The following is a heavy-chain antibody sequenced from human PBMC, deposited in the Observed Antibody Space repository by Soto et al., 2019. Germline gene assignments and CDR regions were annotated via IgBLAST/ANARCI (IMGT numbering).Heavy chain of an antibody. D-gene: IGHD5-18*01. V-gene: IGHV4-59*01. J-gene: IGHJ6*02. CDR1: GGSISSYY. CDR3: ARPLYSYGPMDV. Sequence: TSETLSLTCTVSGGSISSYYWIWIRQPPGKGLEWIGYIYYSGSTNYNPSLKSRVTISVDTSKNQFSLKLSSVTAADTAVYYCARPLYSYGPMDVWGQGTTVTVS. CDR2: IYYSGST.